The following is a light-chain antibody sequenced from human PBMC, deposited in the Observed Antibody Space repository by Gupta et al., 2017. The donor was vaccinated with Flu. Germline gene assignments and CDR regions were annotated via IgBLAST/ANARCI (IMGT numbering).Light chain of an antibody. CDR3: QQSFTIPRT. V-gene: IGKV1-39*01. CDR2: GTS. Sequence: GDRATITCRASQSISTNLNWYHQRPGKAPKLLIYGTSQWPSGVPARFSGSGSRTKFSLTISSLQAADFATYYCQQSFTIPRTFGQGTRLDI. CDR1: QSISTN. J-gene: IGKJ2*01.